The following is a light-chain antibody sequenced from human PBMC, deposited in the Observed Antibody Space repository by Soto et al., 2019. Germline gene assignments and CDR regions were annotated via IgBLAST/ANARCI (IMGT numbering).Light chain of an antibody. V-gene: IGKV2-28*01. CDR1: QSLLHSDGYNS. J-gene: IGKJ1*01. Sequence: DIVMTQSPLSLPVTPGEPASISCRSSQSLLHSDGYNSLDWYLQKPGQSPQLLIYLGSTRASGXPXXFSGSGSGTDFTLKINRVEAEDVGVYYCMQALQTRTFGQGTKVEIK. CDR3: MQALQTRT. CDR2: LGS.